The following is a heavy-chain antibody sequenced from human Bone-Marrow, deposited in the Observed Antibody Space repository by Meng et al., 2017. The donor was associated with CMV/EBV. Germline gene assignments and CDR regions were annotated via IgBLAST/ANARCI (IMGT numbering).Heavy chain of an antibody. CDR1: GFTFSSYA. V-gene: IGHV3-23*03. CDR2: IYSGGSST. D-gene: IGHD2-2*01. CDR3: ARVEYQLPYYYYYGMDV. Sequence: ETLSLTCAASGFTFSSYAMSWVRQAPGKGLEWVSVIYSGGSSTYYADSVKGRFTISRDNSKNTLYLQMNSLRAEDTAVYYCARVEYQLPYYYYYGMDVWGQGTTVTVPS. J-gene: IGHJ6*02.